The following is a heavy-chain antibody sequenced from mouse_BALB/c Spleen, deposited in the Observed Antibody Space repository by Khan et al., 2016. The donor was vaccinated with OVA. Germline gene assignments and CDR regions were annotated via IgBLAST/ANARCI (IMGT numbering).Heavy chain of an antibody. V-gene: IGHV5-4*02. CDR2: ISDGGSYT. CDR1: GFTFSDYY. CDR3: ARGENWSFDY. Sequence: DVQLVESGGGLVKPGGSLKLSCAASGFTFSDYYMYWVRQTPEKRLEWVATISDGGSYTYYPDSVKGRFTISRDNAKNNLYLQMSSLKSEDTAMYDCARGENWSFDYWGQGTTLTVSS. D-gene: IGHD4-1*01. J-gene: IGHJ2*01.